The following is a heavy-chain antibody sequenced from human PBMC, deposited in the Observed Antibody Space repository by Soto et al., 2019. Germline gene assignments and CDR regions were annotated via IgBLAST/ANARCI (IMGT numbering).Heavy chain of an antibody. CDR1: GFTFSSYG. Sequence: GGSLRLSCAASGFTFSSYGMHWVRQAPGKGLEWVAVISYDGSNKYYADSVKGRFTISRDNSKNTLYLQMNSLRAEDTAVYYCAKEMIAVAGLYYYYGMDVWGQGTTVTVYS. CDR3: AKEMIAVAGLYYYYGMDV. V-gene: IGHV3-30*18. CDR2: ISYDGSNK. J-gene: IGHJ6*02. D-gene: IGHD6-19*01.